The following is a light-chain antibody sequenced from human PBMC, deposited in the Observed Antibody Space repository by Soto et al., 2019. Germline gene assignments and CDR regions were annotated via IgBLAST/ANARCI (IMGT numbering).Light chain of an antibody. CDR1: QGISSY. V-gene: IGKV1-8*01. CDR2: AAS. Sequence: ALRMTQSPSSFSASTGDRVTITCRASQGISSYLAWYQQKPGKAPKLLIYAASTLQSGVPSRFSGSGSGTDFTLTISCLQSEDFATYYCQQYYSYPPWTFGQGTMVEIK. J-gene: IGKJ1*01. CDR3: QQYYSYPPWT.